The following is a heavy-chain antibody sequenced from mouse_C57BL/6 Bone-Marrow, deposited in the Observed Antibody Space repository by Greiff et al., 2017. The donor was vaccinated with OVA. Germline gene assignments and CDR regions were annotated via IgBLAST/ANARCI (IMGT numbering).Heavy chain of an antibody. D-gene: IGHD2-5*01. Sequence: VQLKESGPGLVKPSQSLSLTCSVTGYSITSGYYWNWIRQFPGNKLEWMGYISYDGSNNYNPSLKNRISITRDTSKNQFFLKLNSVTTEDTATYYCARGGGYSKDYWGQGTTLTVSS. V-gene: IGHV3-6*01. J-gene: IGHJ2*01. CDR1: GYSITSGYY. CDR2: ISYDGSN. CDR3: ARGGGYSKDY.